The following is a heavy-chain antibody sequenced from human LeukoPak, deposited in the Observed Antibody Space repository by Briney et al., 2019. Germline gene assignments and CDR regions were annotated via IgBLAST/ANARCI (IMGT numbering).Heavy chain of an antibody. CDR2: IYYSGST. Sequence: PSETLSLTCTVSGGSISSSSYYWGWIRQPPGKGLEWIGSIYYSGSTYYNPSLKSRVTISVDTSKNQFSLKLSSVTAADTAVYYCARDKPPMIVVIYYSYWFDPWGKGTTVTVSS. V-gene: IGHV4-39*07. CDR1: GGSISSSSYY. CDR3: ARDKPPMIVVIYYSYWFDP. D-gene: IGHD3-22*01. J-gene: IGHJ6*04.